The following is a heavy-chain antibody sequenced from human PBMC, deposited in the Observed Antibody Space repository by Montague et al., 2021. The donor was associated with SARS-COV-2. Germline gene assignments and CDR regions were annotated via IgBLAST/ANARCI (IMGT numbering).Heavy chain of an antibody. D-gene: IGHD6-19*01. CDR2: IYYSGST. CDR1: GGSISSYY. V-gene: IGHV4-59*01. J-gene: IGHJ3*02. CDR3: ARGSGWMGNAFDI. Sequence: LCLPCTVSGGSISSYYWSLIRQPPGKGLEWIGYIYYSGSTNYNPSLKSRVTISVDTSKNQFSLKLSSVTAADTAVYYCARGSGWMGNAFDIWGQGTMVTVSS.